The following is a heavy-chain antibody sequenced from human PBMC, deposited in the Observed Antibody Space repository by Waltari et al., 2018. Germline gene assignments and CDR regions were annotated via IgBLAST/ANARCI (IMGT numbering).Heavy chain of an antibody. CDR3: AREWVEQQPLGYFDY. J-gene: IGHJ4*02. D-gene: IGHD6-13*01. CDR2: ISYDGSNK. V-gene: IGHV3-30-3*01. Sequence: QVQLVESGGGVVQPGRSLRLSCAASGFTFRTYAMPWVRQAPDKGLEWVAVISYDGSNKYYADSVKGRFTISRDNSKNTLYLQMNSLRAEDTAVYYCAREWVEQQPLGYFDYWGQGTLVTVSS. CDR1: GFTFRTYA.